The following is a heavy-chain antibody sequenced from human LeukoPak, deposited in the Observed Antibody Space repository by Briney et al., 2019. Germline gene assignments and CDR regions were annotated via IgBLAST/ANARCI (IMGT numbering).Heavy chain of an antibody. CDR2: ISGSGGST. Sequence: GGSLRLSCAASGFTFSSYAMSWVRQAPGKGLEWVSAISGSGGSTYYADSAKGRFTISRDNSKNTLYLQMNSLRAEDTAVYYCAKEGGSSWFTFYFDYWGQGTLVTVSS. J-gene: IGHJ4*02. D-gene: IGHD6-13*01. V-gene: IGHV3-23*01. CDR1: GFTFSSYA. CDR3: AKEGGSSWFTFYFDY.